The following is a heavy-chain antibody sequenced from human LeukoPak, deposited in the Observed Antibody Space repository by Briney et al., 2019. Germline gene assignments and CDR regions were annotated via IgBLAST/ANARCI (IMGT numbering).Heavy chain of an antibody. J-gene: IGHJ4*02. CDR3: LGGNYWYYFDY. D-gene: IGHD3-10*01. CDR2: INHSGST. V-gene: IGHV4-34*03. CDR1: GESFSGYY. Sequence: SETLSLTCAVYGESFSGYYWSWIRQPPGKGLEWIGEINHSGSTNYNPSLKSRVTISVDASNNQFSLKLTSVTAADTAVYYCLGGNYWYYFDYWGQGTLVTVSS.